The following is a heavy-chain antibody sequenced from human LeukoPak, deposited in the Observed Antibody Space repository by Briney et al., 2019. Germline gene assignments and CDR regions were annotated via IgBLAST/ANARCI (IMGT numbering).Heavy chain of an antibody. J-gene: IGHJ3*02. CDR2: IDNSGST. Sequence: SETLSLTCTVSDGSISNYYWSWVRQPPGKGLEWIAYIDNSGSTNYNPSLRSRVTISIDTSRNQFSLKLSSVTAADTAVYYCARTDYYDSSVIYYYALDIWGQGTMVTVSS. V-gene: IGHV4-59*01. CDR3: ARTDYYDSSVIYYYALDI. CDR1: DGSISNYY. D-gene: IGHD3-22*01.